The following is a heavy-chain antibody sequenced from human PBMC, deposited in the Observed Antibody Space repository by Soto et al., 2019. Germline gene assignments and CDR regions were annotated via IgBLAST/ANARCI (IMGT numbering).Heavy chain of an antibody. Sequence: SETLSLTCTVSGGSIGGYYWSWIRQPAGKGLEWIGRMYNSERTNYNPSLKSRVAISVDTSKNQFSLKLTSVTAADTAIYFCARLVYDTRLNYMYFDFWGQGTLVTVSS. CDR1: GGSIGGYY. J-gene: IGHJ4*02. CDR3: ARLVYDTRLNYMYFDF. CDR2: MYNSERT. V-gene: IGHV4-4*07. D-gene: IGHD3-10*01.